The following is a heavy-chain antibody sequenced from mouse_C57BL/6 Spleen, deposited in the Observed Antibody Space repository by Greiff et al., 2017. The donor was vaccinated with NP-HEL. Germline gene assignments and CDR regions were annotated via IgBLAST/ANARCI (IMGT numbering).Heavy chain of an antibody. Sequence: DVMLVESGGGLVKPGGSLKLSCAASGFTFSSYAMSWVRQTPEKRLEWVATISDGGSYTYYLDNVKGRFTISRDNAKNNLYLQMSHLKSEDTAMYYCATYYYGSSGVPFDYWGQGTTLTVSS. CDR2: ISDGGSYT. D-gene: IGHD1-1*01. J-gene: IGHJ2*01. V-gene: IGHV5-4*03. CDR3: ATYYYGSSGVPFDY. CDR1: GFTFSSYA.